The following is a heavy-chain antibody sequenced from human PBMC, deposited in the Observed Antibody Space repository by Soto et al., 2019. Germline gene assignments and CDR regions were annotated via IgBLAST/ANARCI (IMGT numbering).Heavy chain of an antibody. D-gene: IGHD3-22*01. CDR2: IYYSGST. CDR3: ARARDYYDSSGPDYFDY. CDR1: GGSISSGDYY. Sequence: QVQLQESGPGLVKPSQTLSLTCTVSGGSISSGDYYWSWIRQPPGKGLEGIGYIYYSGSTYYNPSLKSRVTISVDTSKNQFSLKLSSVTAADTAVYYCARARDYYDSSGPDYFDYWGQGTLFTVSS. J-gene: IGHJ4*02. V-gene: IGHV4-30-4*01.